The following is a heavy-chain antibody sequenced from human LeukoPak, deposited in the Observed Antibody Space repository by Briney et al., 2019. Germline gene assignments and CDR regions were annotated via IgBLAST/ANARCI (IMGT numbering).Heavy chain of an antibody. D-gene: IGHD1-26*01. J-gene: IGHJ4*02. CDR2: IKQDGSEK. V-gene: IGHV3-7*01. CDR1: GLTVSSNC. Sequence: GGSLRPSCAASGLTVSSNCMSWVRQAPGKGLEWVANIKQDGSEKYYVDSVKGRFTISRDNAKNSLYLQMNSLRAEDTAVYYCARDPMGAMTLDYWGQGTLVTVSS. CDR3: ARDPMGAMTLDY.